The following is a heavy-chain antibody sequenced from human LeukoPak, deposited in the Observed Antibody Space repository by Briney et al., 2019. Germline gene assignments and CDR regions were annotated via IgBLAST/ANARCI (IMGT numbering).Heavy chain of an antibody. Sequence: PSETLSLSCSASGDSVSSLHSYWTWIRQPPGKGLVRIGYISCSGNTNYNPSLKSRVTISVDTSENYFSLRLTSVTAADTAVYYCARDYRLVGAWENYFYAMDVWGQGTTVTVSS. CDR1: GDSVSSLHSY. CDR2: ISCSGNT. J-gene: IGHJ6*02. CDR3: ARDYRLVGAWENYFYAMDV. V-gene: IGHV4-61*03. D-gene: IGHD1-26*01.